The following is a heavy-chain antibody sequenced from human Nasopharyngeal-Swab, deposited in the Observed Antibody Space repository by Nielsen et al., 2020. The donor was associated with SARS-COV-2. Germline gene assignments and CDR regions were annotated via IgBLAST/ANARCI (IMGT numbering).Heavy chain of an antibody. D-gene: IGHD5-18*01. V-gene: IGHV3-30-3*01. Sequence: WIRQPPGKGLEWVAVISYDRSNKYYADSVKGRFTISRDNSKNTLYLQMNSLRAEDTAVYFCAREQTGGGYSYGWTYSYYYMDVWGKGTTVTVSS. J-gene: IGHJ6*03. CDR3: AREQTGGGYSYGWTYSYYYMDV. CDR2: ISYDRSNK.